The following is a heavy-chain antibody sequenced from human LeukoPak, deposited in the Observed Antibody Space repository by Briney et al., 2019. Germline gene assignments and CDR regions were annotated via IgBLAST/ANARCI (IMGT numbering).Heavy chain of an antibody. V-gene: IGHV3-30*02. D-gene: IGHD3-16*02. CDR2: IRYDASNK. Sequence: GGSLRLSCAASGFTFSTYDIHWVRQAPGKGLEWVAFIRYDASNKKYADSVKGRFTISRDNAKNSLYLQMNSLRAEDTAVYYCARDHRNDYVWGSYRSLTDYWGQGTLVTVSS. J-gene: IGHJ4*02. CDR1: GFTFSTYD. CDR3: ARDHRNDYVWGSYRSLTDY.